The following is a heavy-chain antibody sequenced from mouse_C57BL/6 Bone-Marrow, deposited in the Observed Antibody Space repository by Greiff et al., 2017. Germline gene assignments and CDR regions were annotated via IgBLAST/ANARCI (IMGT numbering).Heavy chain of an antibody. D-gene: IGHD2-3*01. CDR3: ARTPSPRWLLRLYYAMDY. CDR1: GYTFTSYW. Sequence: QVQLQQPGAELVKPGASVKLSCKASGYTFTSYWMQWVKQRPGQGLEWIGEIDPSDSYTNYNQKFKGKATLTVDTSSSTAYMQLSSLTSEDSAVYYCARTPSPRWLLRLYYAMDYWGQGTSVTVSS. J-gene: IGHJ4*01. V-gene: IGHV1-50*01. CDR2: IDPSDSYT.